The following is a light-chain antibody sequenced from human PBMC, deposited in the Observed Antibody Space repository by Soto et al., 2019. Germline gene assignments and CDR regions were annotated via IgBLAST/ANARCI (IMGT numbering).Light chain of an antibody. CDR2: GAS. V-gene: IGKV3-20*01. J-gene: IGKJ2*04. CDR1: QSVRSHY. CDR3: QRDGGSPLCN. Sequence: EIVLPQSPGTLSLSPGEGATLSCRDSQSVRSHYLAWYQQKPGQAPRPLIYGASSRATGIPDRFSGSGSGTDFTLTISRLEPEDFAVYYCQRDGGSPLCNFGQGTKLESK.